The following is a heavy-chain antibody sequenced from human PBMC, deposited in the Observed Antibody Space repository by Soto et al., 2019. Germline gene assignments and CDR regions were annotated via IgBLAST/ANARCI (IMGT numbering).Heavy chain of an antibody. J-gene: IGHJ4*02. CDR2: IYWDDDK. CDR1: GFSLTTSGVG. D-gene: IGHD3-3*01. CDR3: AHRVLSTVFGVVTTTAIYFDF. Sequence: QITLNESGPTVVRPTETLTLTCRFSGFSLTTSGVGVGWIRQSPGKAPEWLALIYWDDDKRYSASLKSRLTITKDTSKNQVVLTVSDLDPTDTAPYYCAHRVLSTVFGVVTTTAIYFDFWGQGTPVAVSS. V-gene: IGHV2-5*02.